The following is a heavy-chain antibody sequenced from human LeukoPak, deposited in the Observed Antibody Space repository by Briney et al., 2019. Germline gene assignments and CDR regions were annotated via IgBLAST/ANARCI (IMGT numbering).Heavy chain of an antibody. V-gene: IGHV3-64D*06. Sequence: GGSLRLSCSASGFTFSSYAMHWVRQAPGKGLEYVSAISSNGGSTYYADSVKGRFTIFRDNSKNTLYLQMSSLRAEDTAVYYCVKGGSGSYYDYWGQGTLVTVSS. D-gene: IGHD3-10*01. CDR1: GFTFSSYA. J-gene: IGHJ4*02. CDR3: VKGGSGSYYDY. CDR2: ISSNGGST.